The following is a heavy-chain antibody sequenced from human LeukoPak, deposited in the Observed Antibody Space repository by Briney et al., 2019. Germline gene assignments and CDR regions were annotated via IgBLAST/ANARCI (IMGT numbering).Heavy chain of an antibody. Sequence: SETLSLTCAVYGGSFSGYYWSWIRQPPGKGLEWIGEINHSGSTNYSPSLKSRVTISVDTSKNQFSLKLSSVTAADTAVYYCAARDSSGPYNAFDIWGQGTMVTVSS. J-gene: IGHJ3*02. D-gene: IGHD3-22*01. CDR2: INHSGST. CDR3: AARDSSGPYNAFDI. V-gene: IGHV4-34*01. CDR1: GGSFSGYY.